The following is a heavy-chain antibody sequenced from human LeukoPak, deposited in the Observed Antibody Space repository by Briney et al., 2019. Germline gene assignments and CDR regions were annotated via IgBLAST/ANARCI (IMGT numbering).Heavy chain of an antibody. CDR1: GLTFSDYY. D-gene: IGHD1-26*01. Sequence: GGSLRLSCAPSGLTFSDYYMNWVPQAPGKGLEWDSSISSSSTIYYADSVKGRFTISRDNAKNSLYLQMNSMRAEDTAVYYCARGSSEVLPDYWGEGTLVTVS. CDR2: ISSSSTI. CDR3: ARGSSEVLPDY. V-gene: IGHV3-69-1*02. J-gene: IGHJ4*02.